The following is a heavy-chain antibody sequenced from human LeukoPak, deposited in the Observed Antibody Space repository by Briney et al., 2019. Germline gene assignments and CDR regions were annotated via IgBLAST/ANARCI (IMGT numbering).Heavy chain of an antibody. D-gene: IGHD3-3*01. V-gene: IGHV4-30-4*01. CDR1: GGSISSGDYY. Sequence: PSETLSLTCTVSGGSISSGDYYWSWIRQPPGKGLEWIGYIYYSGSTYYNPSLKSRVTISVDTSKNQFSLKLSSVTAADTAVYYCARRTEWLPFYSWGQGTLVTVSS. CDR3: ARRTEWLPFYS. CDR2: IYYSGST. J-gene: IGHJ5*01.